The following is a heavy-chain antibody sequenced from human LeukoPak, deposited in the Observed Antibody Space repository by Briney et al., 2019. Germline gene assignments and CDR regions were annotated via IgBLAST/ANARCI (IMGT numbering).Heavy chain of an antibody. CDR1: GYSFTSYW. V-gene: IGHV5-51*01. J-gene: IGHJ4*02. D-gene: IGHD3-3*01. CDR3: ARHEKESDFWSGYNIDY. CDR2: IYPGDSDT. Sequence: KPGESLKISCKGSGYSFTSYWIGWVRQMPGKGLEWMGIIYPGDSDTRYSPSSQGQVTISADKSISTAYLQWSSLKASDTAMYYCARHEKESDFWSGYNIDYWGQGTLVTVSS.